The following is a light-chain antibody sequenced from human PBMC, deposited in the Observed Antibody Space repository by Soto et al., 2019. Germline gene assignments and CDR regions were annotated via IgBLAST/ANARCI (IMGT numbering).Light chain of an antibody. V-gene: IGLV2-8*01. Sequence: QSALTQPPSASGSPGQSVTISCTGTSSDVGGYNYVSWYQQHPGKAPKLMIYEVSKRPSGVPDRFSGSKSGTSASLAISGLQSEDEADYFCAAWDDSLNGHMVFGGGTKLTVL. J-gene: IGLJ2*01. CDR3: AAWDDSLNGHMV. CDR2: EVS. CDR1: SSDVGGYNY.